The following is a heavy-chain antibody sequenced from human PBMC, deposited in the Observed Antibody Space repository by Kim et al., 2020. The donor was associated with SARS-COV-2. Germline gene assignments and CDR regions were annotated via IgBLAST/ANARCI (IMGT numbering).Heavy chain of an antibody. CDR2: INPNSGGT. V-gene: IGHV1-2*06. D-gene: IGHD3-22*01. CDR1: GYTFTGYY. CDR3: ARDLYYDSTRGDAFDI. Sequence: ASVKVSCKASGYTFTGYYMHWVRQAPGQGLEWMGRINPNSGGTNNAQKFQGRVTMTRDTSISTAYMELSRLRSDDTAVYYCARDLYYDSTRGDAFDIWGQGTMVTVSS. J-gene: IGHJ3*02.